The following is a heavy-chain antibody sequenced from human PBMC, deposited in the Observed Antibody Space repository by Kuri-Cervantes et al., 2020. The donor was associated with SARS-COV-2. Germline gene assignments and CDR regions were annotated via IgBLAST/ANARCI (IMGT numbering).Heavy chain of an antibody. CDR1: GFTFSSYA. J-gene: IGHJ4*02. CDR3: AKASPTSYSSGWYAHY. Sequence: LSLTCAASGFTFSSYAMSWVRQAPGKRLEWVSTISGSGGSTYYADSVKGRFTISRDNSKNTLYLQMNSLRAEDTAVYYCAKASPTSYSSGWYAHYWGQGTLVTVSS. CDR2: ISGSGGST. D-gene: IGHD6-19*01. V-gene: IGHV3-23*01.